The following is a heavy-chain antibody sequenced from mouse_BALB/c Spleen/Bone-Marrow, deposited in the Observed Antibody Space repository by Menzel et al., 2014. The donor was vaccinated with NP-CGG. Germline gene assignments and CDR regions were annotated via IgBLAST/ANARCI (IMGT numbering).Heavy chain of an antibody. J-gene: IGHJ4*01. CDR3: AEITTAAYYVMDY. CDR1: GFNIKDTY. CDR2: IDPANGNT. V-gene: IGHV14-3*02. D-gene: IGHD1-2*01. Sequence: VHVKQSGAELVKPRASVKLSCTASGFNIKDTYIHWVKQRPEQGLEWIGRIDPANGNTKYDPKFQGKATITADTSSNTAYLQLSSLTSEDTAVYYCAEITTAAYYVMDYWGQGTSVTVSS.